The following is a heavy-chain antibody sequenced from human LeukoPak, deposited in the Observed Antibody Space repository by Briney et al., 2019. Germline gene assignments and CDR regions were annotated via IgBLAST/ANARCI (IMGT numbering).Heavy chain of an antibody. V-gene: IGHV3-21*01. CDR1: GCTFSSYS. CDR2: ISSSSSYI. D-gene: IGHD3-3*01. J-gene: IGHJ4*02. Sequence: TGGCLRLSCAASGCTFSSYSMNWVRQAPGKGLEWVSSISSSSSYIYYADSVKGRFTISRDKAKNSLYLQMNSLRAEDTAVYYCAREVERRATYYDFWSGYSPGLDYWGQGTLVTVSS. CDR3: AREVERRATYYDFWSGYSPGLDY.